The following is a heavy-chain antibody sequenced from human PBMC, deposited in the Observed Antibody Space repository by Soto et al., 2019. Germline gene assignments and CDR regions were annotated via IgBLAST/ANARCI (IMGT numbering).Heavy chain of an antibody. CDR2: ISWNSGSI. D-gene: IGHD6-19*01. CDR3: AKVSSGWNTDDAFDI. CDR1: GFTFDDYA. J-gene: IGHJ3*02. Sequence: GGSLRLSCAASGFTFDDYAMHWVRQAPGKGLEWVSGISWNSGSIGYADSVKGRFTISRDNAKNSLYLQMNSLRAEDTALYYCAKVSSGWNTDDAFDIWGQGTMVTVSS. V-gene: IGHV3-9*01.